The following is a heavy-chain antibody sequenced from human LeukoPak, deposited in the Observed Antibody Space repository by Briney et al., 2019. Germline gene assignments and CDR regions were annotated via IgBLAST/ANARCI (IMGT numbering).Heavy chain of an antibody. CDR1: GGTFSRYG. CDR3: ARKNYYGSGSYVN. V-gene: IGHV1-69*06. D-gene: IGHD3-10*01. Sequence: ASVKVSCKASGGTFSRYGISWVRQAPGQGLEWMGGIITIFGTANYAQKFQGRVTITADKSTSTAYMELSRLRSDDTAVYYCARKNYYGSGSYVNWGQGTLVTVSS. CDR2: IITIFGTA. J-gene: IGHJ4*02.